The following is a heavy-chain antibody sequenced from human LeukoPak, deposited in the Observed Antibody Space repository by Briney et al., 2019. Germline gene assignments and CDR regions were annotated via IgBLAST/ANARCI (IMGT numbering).Heavy chain of an antibody. J-gene: IGHJ4*02. V-gene: IGHV5-51*01. CDR1: GYSFPTYW. CDR3: ARPPSRGYSSSFEY. D-gene: IGHD2-2*03. Sequence: GESLKISCKGSGYSFPTYWIAWVRQMPGKGLEWMGIIYPDESNISYSPSFQGQVTISAAKSISTAYLQWSSLKASDTAMYYCARPPSRGYSSSFEYWGQGTLVTVSS. CDR2: IYPDESNI.